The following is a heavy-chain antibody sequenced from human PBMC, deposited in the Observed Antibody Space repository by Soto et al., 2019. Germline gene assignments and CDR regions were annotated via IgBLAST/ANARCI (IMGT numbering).Heavy chain of an antibody. J-gene: IGHJ4*02. CDR3: ARPDYDSGSYPDY. CDR2: ISYDGGNK. Sequence: QVQLVESGGGVVQPVRSLRLSCAASGFTFSTYAMHWVRQAPGKGLEWVAVISYDGGNKYYADSVKGRFTISRDNSKNTLYLQINSLRAEDTAVYYCARPDYDSGSYPDYWGQGTLVTVSS. CDR1: GFTFSTYA. D-gene: IGHD3-10*01. V-gene: IGHV3-30-3*01.